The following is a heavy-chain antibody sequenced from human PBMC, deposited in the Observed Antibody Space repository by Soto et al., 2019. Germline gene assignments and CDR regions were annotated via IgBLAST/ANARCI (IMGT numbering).Heavy chain of an antibody. J-gene: IGHJ5*02. CDR3: ARGRGGYYDFWSGYSYLHWFDP. V-gene: IGHV4-59*01. CDR1: GGSISSYY. D-gene: IGHD3-3*01. CDR2: IYYSGST. Sequence: PSETLSLTCTVSGGSISSYYWSWIRQPPGKGLEWIGYIYYSGSTNYNPSLKSRVTISVDTSKNQFSLNLSSVTAADTAVYYCARGRGGYYDFWSGYSYLHWFDPWGQGTLVTVSS.